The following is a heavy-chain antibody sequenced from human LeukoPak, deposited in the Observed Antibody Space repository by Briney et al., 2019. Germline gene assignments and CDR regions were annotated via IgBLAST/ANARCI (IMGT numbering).Heavy chain of an antibody. D-gene: IGHD4-17*01. J-gene: IGHJ4*02. CDR2: IDYSRNT. CDR1: GGSISSSGYY. CDR3: ASPSDYATDY. V-gene: IGHV4-31*03. Sequence: SQTLSLTCTVSGGSISSSGYYWSWIRQHPGKGLEWIGYIDYSRNTYYNPSLRSRVTISIDTSKNQFSLKLSSVTAADTAMYYCASPSDYATDYWGQGTLVTVSS.